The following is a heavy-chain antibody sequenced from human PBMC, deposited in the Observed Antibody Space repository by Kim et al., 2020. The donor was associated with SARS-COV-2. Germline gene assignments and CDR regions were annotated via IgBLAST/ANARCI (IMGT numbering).Heavy chain of an antibody. D-gene: IGHD3-3*01. CDR3: ARDHYSGWSGYDFSFHYYYMDV. CDR2: IYYSGST. Sequence: SETLSLTCTVSGGSISSYYWSWIRQPPGKGLEWIGYIYYSGSTNYNPSLKSRVTISVDTSKNQFSLKLSSVTAADTAVYYCARDHYSGWSGYDFSFHYYYMDVWGKGTTVTVSS. J-gene: IGHJ6*03. CDR1: GGSISSYY. V-gene: IGHV4-59*01.